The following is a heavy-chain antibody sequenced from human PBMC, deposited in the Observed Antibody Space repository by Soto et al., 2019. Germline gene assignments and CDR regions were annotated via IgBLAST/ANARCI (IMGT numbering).Heavy chain of an antibody. CDR1: GGTFSSYA. CDR3: ARTASLGYCTNGVCRVPYFDY. J-gene: IGHJ4*02. D-gene: IGHD2-8*01. Sequence: ASVKVSCKASGGTFSSYAISWVRQAPGQGLEWMGGIIPIFGTANYAQKFQGRVTITADKSTSTAYMELSSLRSEDTAVYYCARTASLGYCTNGVCRVPYFDYWGQGTLVTGS. V-gene: IGHV1-69*06. CDR2: IIPIFGTA.